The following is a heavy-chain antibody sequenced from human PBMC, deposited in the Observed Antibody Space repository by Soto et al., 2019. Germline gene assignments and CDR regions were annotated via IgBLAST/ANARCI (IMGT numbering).Heavy chain of an antibody. J-gene: IGHJ6*02. V-gene: IGHV5-10-1*01. CDR2: IDPSDSYT. Sequence: GESLKISCKGSGYSFTSYWISWVRQMPGKGLEWMGRIDPSDSYTNYSPSFQGHVTISADKSISTAYLQWSSLKASDTAMYYCGGQLLYVVNSYYGMDVWGQGTRSPSP. D-gene: IGHD3-10*02. CDR3: GGQLLYVVNSYYGMDV. CDR1: GYSFTSYW.